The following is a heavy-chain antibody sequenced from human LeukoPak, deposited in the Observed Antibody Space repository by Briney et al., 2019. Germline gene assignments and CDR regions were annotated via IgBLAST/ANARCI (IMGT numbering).Heavy chain of an antibody. CDR1: GGTFSRYA. CDR2: IIPMFGIA. D-gene: IGHD6-19*01. J-gene: IGHJ4*02. Sequence: SVKVSCKAPGGTFSRYAISWVRQAPGQGLEWMGGIIPMFGIANYAQKFQGRVTTTADESTSTAYMELSSLRSEDTAVYYCARDRPYTGGWRGFDYWGQGTLVTVSS. CDR3: ARDRPYTGGWRGFDY. V-gene: IGHV1-69*13.